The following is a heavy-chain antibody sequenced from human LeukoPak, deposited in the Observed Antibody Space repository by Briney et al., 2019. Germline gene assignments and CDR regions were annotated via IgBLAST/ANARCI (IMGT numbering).Heavy chain of an antibody. CDR3: ARDEGYCSGGSCHDSVYFDY. J-gene: IGHJ4*02. CDR1: GYTFTGYY. D-gene: IGHD2-15*01. Sequence: ASVKVSCKASGYTFTGYYMHWVRQAPGQGLEWMGWINSNSGGTNYAQKFQGRVTKTRDTSISKAYMELSRLRSDDTAVYYCARDEGYCSGGSCHDSVYFDYWGQGTLVTVSS. V-gene: IGHV1-2*02. CDR2: INSNSGGT.